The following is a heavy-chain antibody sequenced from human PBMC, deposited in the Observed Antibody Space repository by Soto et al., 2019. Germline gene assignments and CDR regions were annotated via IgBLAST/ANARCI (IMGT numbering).Heavy chain of an antibody. CDR1: GFTFTSSA. J-gene: IGHJ5*02. CDR2: LVVGSGNT. V-gene: IGHV1-58*01. CDR3: AAGPYPYDFWSGYYPP. D-gene: IGHD3-3*01. Sequence: GASVKVSCNASGFTFTSSAVQWVPPARGQRLEWIGWLVVGSGNTNYAQKFQERVTITRDMSTSTAYMELSSLRSEDTAVYYCAAGPYPYDFWSGYYPPWGQGTLVTVS.